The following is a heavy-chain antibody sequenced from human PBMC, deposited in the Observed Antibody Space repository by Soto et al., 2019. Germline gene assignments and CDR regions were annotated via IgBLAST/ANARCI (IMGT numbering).Heavy chain of an antibody. CDR2: ISAYNGDT. Sequence: VQLVQSGAEVKKPGASVKVSCQASGYTFTSYGIAWVRQAPGQDLEWMGWISAYNGDTNYAQRLQGRVTMTTDTSTSTVYMELKSLKSDDTAVYYCARDPVDLFGYMDVWGHGTTVTVS. CDR3: ARDPVDLFGYMDV. V-gene: IGHV1-18*04. CDR1: GYTFTSYG. D-gene: IGHD6-25*01. J-gene: IGHJ6*02.